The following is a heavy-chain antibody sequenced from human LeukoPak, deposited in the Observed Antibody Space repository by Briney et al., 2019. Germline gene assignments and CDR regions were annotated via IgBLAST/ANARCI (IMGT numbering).Heavy chain of an antibody. Sequence: GGSLRLSCAASGFTFSSYAMHWVRQAPGKGLEWVAVISYDGSNKYYADSVKGRFTISRDNSKNTLYLQMNSLRAEDTAVYYCAKTNPIDYGDYMLDYWGQGTLVTVSS. CDR1: GFTFSSYA. J-gene: IGHJ4*02. CDR2: ISYDGSNK. D-gene: IGHD4-17*01. V-gene: IGHV3-30*18. CDR3: AKTNPIDYGDYMLDY.